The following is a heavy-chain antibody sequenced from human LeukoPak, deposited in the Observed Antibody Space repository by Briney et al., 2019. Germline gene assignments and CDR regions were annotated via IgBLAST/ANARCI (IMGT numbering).Heavy chain of an antibody. CDR3: AKSLDYHYGMDV. CDR2: IDPSDSYT. Sequence: PGESLKISCKGSGYSFTSYWISWVRQMPGKGLEWMGRIDPSDSYTNYSPSFQGHVTISADKSISTAYLQWSSLKASDTAMYYCAKSLDYHYGMDVWGQGTTVTVSS. V-gene: IGHV5-10-1*01. J-gene: IGHJ6*02. CDR1: GYSFTSYW.